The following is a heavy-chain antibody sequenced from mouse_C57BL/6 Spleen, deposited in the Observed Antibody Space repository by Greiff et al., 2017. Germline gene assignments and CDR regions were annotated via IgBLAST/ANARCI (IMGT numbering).Heavy chain of an antibody. V-gene: IGHV1-4*01. CDR3: ARSSGSSSHYYAMDY. CDR2: INPSSGYT. J-gene: IGHJ4*01. Sequence: VQLQQSGAELARPGASVKMSCKASGYTFTSYTMHWVKQRPGQGLEWIGYINPSSGYTKYNQKFKDKATLTADKSSSTAYIQLSSLTSEDSAVYYCARSSGSSSHYYAMDYWGQGTSVTVSS. D-gene: IGHD1-1*01. CDR1: GYTFTSYT.